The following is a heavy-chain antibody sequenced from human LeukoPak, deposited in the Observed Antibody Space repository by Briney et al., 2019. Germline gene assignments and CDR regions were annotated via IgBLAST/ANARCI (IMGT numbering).Heavy chain of an antibody. J-gene: IGHJ4*02. Sequence: GGSLRLSCAASGFTFSSYEMNWVRQAPGKGLEWASYISSSGSTIYYADSVKGRFTISRDNAKTSLYLKMNSLRAEDTAVYYCARDLSGVTGYTYGRGIDYWGQGTLVTVSS. V-gene: IGHV3-48*03. CDR2: ISSSGSTI. CDR1: GFTFSSYE. CDR3: ARDLSGVTGYTYGRGIDY. D-gene: IGHD5-18*01.